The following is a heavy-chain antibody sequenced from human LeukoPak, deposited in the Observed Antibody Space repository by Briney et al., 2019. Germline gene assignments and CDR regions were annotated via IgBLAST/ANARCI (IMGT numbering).Heavy chain of an antibody. CDR2: INHSGST. V-gene: IGHV4-34*01. D-gene: IGHD2-2*02. J-gene: IGHJ6*03. CDR3: ARLIHSGRSCSSTSCYRPRGYYYYYMDV. Sequence: SETLSLTCAVYGGSFSGYYWSWIRQPPGKGLECIGEINHSGSTNYNPSLKSRVTISVDTSKNQFSLKLSSVTAADTAVFYCARLIHSGRSCSSTSCYRPRGYYYYYMDVWGKGTTVTVSS. CDR1: GGSFSGYY.